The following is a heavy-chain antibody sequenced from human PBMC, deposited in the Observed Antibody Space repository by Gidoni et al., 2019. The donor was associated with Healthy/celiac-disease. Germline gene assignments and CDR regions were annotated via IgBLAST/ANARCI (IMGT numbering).Heavy chain of an antibody. V-gene: IGHV3-21*01. J-gene: IGHJ3*02. CDR2: ISSSSSYI. CDR1: GFPFRSYS. Sequence: EVQLVESGGGLVKPGGSLRLSCAAAGFPFRSYSLNWVRQAPGKGLEWVSSISSSSSYIYYADSVKGRFTISRDNAKNSLYLQMNSLRAEDTAVYYCARGSGRAEDAFDIWGQGTMVTVSS. D-gene: IGHD3-10*01. CDR3: ARGSGRAEDAFDI.